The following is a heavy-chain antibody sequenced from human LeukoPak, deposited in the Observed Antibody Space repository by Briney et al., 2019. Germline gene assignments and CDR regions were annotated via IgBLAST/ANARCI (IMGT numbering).Heavy chain of an antibody. CDR2: IYYSGST. D-gene: IGHD5-18*01. J-gene: IGHJ4*02. CDR1: GGSISSSSYY. CDR3: ARVDTAMVRSIYFDY. Sequence: SETLSLTCTVSGGSISSSSYYWGWIRQPPGKGLEWIGSIYYSGSTNYNPSLKSRVTISVDTSKNQFSLKLSSVTAADTAVYYCARVDTAMVRSIYFDYWGQGTLVTVSS. V-gene: IGHV4-39*07.